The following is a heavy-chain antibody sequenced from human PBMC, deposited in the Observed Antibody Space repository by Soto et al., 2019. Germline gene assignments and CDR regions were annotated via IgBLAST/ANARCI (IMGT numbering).Heavy chain of an antibody. J-gene: IGHJ4*02. Sequence: QVQLVQSGAEVKKPGASVKVSCKASGYTFTSYGISWVRQAPGQGLEWMGWISAYNGNTNYAQKLQGRVTMTTDTSXXTAYMELRSLRSDDTAVYYCARDRSQWLVSFPLAYWGQGTLVTVSS. CDR1: GYTFTSYG. V-gene: IGHV1-18*01. CDR2: ISAYNGNT. CDR3: ARDRSQWLVSFPLAY. D-gene: IGHD6-19*01.